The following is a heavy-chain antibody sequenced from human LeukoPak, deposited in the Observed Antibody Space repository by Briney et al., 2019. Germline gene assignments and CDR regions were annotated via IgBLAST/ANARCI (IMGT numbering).Heavy chain of an antibody. D-gene: IGHD3-10*01. V-gene: IGHV3-48*04. CDR1: GFTFSSYS. CDR2: ISSSGSTI. J-gene: IGHJ4*02. CDR3: ARDSSGDSGY. Sequence: PGGSLRLSCAASGFTFSSYSMNWVRQAPGKGLEWVSYISSSGSTIYYADSVKGRFTISRDNAKNSLYLQMNSLRAEGTAVYYCARDSSGDSGYWGQGTLVTVSS.